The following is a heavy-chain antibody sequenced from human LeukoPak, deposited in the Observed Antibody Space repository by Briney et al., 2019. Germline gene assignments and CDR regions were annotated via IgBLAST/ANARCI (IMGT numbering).Heavy chain of an antibody. Sequence: ASVKVSCKASGYTLTQLSMHWVRQPPGKGLEWMGGFDPEDGETIYAQKFQGRVTMTEDTSTDTAYMELSSLRSEDTAVYYCATWGRSGSYYPFDYWGQGTLVTVSS. CDR2: FDPEDGET. CDR1: GYTLTQLS. V-gene: IGHV1-24*01. CDR3: ATWGRSGSYYPFDY. D-gene: IGHD1-26*01. J-gene: IGHJ4*02.